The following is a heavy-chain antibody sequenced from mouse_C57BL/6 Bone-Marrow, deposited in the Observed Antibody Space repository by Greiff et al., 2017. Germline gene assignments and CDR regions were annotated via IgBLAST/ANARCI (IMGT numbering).Heavy chain of an antibody. D-gene: IGHD1-1*01. J-gene: IGHJ2*01. Sequence: VQLQQSGAELVRPGTSVKVSCKASGYAFTNYLIEWVKQRPGQGLEWIGVINPGSGGTNYNEKFKGKATLTADKSSSTAYMQLSSLTSEDSAVYFCARFTTKKVYFDYWGQGTTLTVSS. V-gene: IGHV1-54*01. CDR3: ARFTTKKVYFDY. CDR1: GYAFTNYL. CDR2: INPGSGGT.